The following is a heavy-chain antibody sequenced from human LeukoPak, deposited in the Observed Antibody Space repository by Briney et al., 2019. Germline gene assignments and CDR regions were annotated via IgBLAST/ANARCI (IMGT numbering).Heavy chain of an antibody. D-gene: IGHD5-18*01. V-gene: IGHV6-1*01. CDR2: TYYRSKWYN. Sequence: SQSLSLTCAISGDSVSSNSAAWNWIRQSPSRGLEWLGRTYYRSKWYNDYAVSVKSRITINPDTSKNQFSLQLNSVTPEDTAVYYCARISGGYSYGDDAFDIWGQGTMVTVSS. CDR1: GDSVSSNSAA. J-gene: IGHJ3*02. CDR3: ARISGGYSYGDDAFDI.